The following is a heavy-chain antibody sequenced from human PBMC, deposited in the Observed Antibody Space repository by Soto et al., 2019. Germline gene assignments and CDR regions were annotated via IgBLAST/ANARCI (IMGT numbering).Heavy chain of an antibody. D-gene: IGHD3-10*01. V-gene: IGHV3-30*04. CDR3: AGRSGSSDY. Sequence: GSLRLSCAASGFTFSNYTMHWVRQAPGKGLEWVALISYDEIDKYFADAVKGRFTISRDNSKNTLYLQMDSLRAEDTAVYYCAGRSGSSDYWGRGTLVTVSS. J-gene: IGHJ4*02. CDR1: GFTFSNYT. CDR2: ISYDEIDK.